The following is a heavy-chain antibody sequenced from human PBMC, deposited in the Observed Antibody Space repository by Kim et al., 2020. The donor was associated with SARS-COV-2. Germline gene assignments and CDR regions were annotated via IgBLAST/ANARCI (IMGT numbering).Heavy chain of an antibody. J-gene: IGHJ6*02. V-gene: IGHV3-30*07. D-gene: IGHD3-10*01. CDR3: ERESRVGVFANGLDV. Sequence: ADYVKGRFTISRNTSKNTLYLQMNSLRAEDTAVYYCERESRVGVFANGLDVWGQGTTVTVSS.